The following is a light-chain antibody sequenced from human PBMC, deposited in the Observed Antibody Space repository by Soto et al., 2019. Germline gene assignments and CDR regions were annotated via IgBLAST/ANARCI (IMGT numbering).Light chain of an antibody. J-gene: IGKJ5*01. CDR1: ESVSSNY. CDR2: GAS. Sequence: EIVLTQSPGTLSFSPGERATLSCRASESVSSNYLAWYQQKPGQAPRLLIYGASSRATGIPDRFSGSGSGTDFTLTISRLEPEDFAVYYCQQYGSRVTFGQGTRLEIK. V-gene: IGKV3-20*01. CDR3: QQYGSRVT.